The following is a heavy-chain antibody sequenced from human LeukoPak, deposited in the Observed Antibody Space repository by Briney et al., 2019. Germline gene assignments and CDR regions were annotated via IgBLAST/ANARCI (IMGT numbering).Heavy chain of an antibody. Sequence: SETLSLTCAAYGGTFRGYYWSWIRQPPGKGLEWIGEINHSGSTNYNPSLKSRVTISVDTSKYQFSLKLSSVTAADTAVYSCARGRYVDYKRYFDYCGQGTLVTVSS. CDR2: INHSGST. CDR1: GGTFRGYY. J-gene: IGHJ4*02. D-gene: IGHD4-17*01. V-gene: IGHV4-34*01. CDR3: ARGRYVDYKRYFDY.